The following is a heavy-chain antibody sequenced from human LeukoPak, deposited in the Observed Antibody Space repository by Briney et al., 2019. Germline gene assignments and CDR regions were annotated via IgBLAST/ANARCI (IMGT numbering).Heavy chain of an antibody. Sequence: GGSLRLSRTASGFTFNYGMNWVRQAPGKGLEWVSYISSTGTRITYADSVRGRFTISRDNAKNSLHLQMDSLRAEDTAVYYCARESPALDYWGQGTLVTVSS. CDR3: ARESPALDY. CDR2: ISSTGTRI. V-gene: IGHV3-48*01. J-gene: IGHJ4*02. CDR1: GFTFNYG.